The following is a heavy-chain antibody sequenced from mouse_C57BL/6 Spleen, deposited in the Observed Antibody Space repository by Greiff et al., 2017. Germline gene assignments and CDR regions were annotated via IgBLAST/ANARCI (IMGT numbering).Heavy chain of an antibody. CDR2: INPSSGYT. Sequence: QVQLQQSGAELAKPGASVKLSCKASGYTFTSYWMHWVKQRPGQGLEWIGYINPSSGYTKYNQKFKDKATLTADKSPSTAYMQLSRLTYEDSAVYYCARSITTVVDWYFDVWGTGTTVTVSS. J-gene: IGHJ1*03. D-gene: IGHD1-1*01. CDR1: GYTFTSYW. CDR3: ARSITTVVDWYFDV. V-gene: IGHV1-7*01.